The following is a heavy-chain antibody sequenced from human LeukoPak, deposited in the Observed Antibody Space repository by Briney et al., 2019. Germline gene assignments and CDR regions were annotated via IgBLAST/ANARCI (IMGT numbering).Heavy chain of an antibody. CDR1: GGSISSGGYS. J-gene: IGHJ4*02. D-gene: IGHD7-27*01. CDR2: IYHSGST. V-gene: IGHV4-30-2*01. CDR3: ARVNGDPTVTDY. Sequence: SETLSLTCAVSGGSISSGGYSWSWIRQPPGKGLEWIGYIYHSGSTYYNPSLKSRVTISVDRSKNQFSLKLSSVTAADTAVYYCARVNGDPTVTDYWGQGTLVTVSS.